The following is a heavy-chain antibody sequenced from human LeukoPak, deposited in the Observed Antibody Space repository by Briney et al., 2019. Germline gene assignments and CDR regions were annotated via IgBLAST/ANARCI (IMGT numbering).Heavy chain of an antibody. CDR3: ARAMSTFGGVRNYFDS. D-gene: IGHD3-16*01. Sequence: GGSLRLSCAASDFTFSGHNMNWVRQAPGKGLEWISFVSISSGTIYYADSVNGRFRISRDNAKSSLDLEMNSLRAEDTAVYYCARAMSTFGGVRNYFDSWGQGTLVTVSS. CDR1: DFTFSGHN. J-gene: IGHJ4*02. V-gene: IGHV3-48*04. CDR2: VSISSGTI.